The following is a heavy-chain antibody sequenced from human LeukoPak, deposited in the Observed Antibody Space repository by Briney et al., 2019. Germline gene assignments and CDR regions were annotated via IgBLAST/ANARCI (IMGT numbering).Heavy chain of an antibody. V-gene: IGHV4-59*01. J-gene: IGHJ4*02. CDR2: IYYSGST. CDR3: ARVGYSSGWYVDY. D-gene: IGHD6-19*01. CDR1: GGPLCSFY. Sequence: PSETLSPPCPRSGGPLCSFYWCWVRQPPGEGLGWIGYIYYSGSTNYNPSLKSRVTISVDTSKNQFSLKLSSVTAADTAVYYCARVGYSSGWYVDYWGRGTLVTVSS.